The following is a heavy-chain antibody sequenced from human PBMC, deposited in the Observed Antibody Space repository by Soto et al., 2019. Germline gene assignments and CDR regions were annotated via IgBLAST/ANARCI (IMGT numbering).Heavy chain of an antibody. CDR1: GGSISSGGYY. D-gene: IGHD3-16*02. Sequence: SETLSLTCTVSGGSISSGGYYWSWIRQHPGKGLEWIGYIYYSGSTYYNPSLKSRVTISVDTSKNQFSLKLSSVTAADTAVYYCARDRFALMGGSYRYHYFDYWSQGTLVTVSS. V-gene: IGHV4-31*03. J-gene: IGHJ4*02. CDR2: IYYSGST. CDR3: ARDRFALMGGSYRYHYFDY.